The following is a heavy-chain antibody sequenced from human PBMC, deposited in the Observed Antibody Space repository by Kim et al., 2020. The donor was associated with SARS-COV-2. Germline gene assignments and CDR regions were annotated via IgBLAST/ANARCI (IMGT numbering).Heavy chain of an antibody. V-gene: IGHV6-1*01. CDR3: ARDHGSGTKAFDI. Sequence: YAVSVKSRITINPDTSRNPFSLQLNSVTPEDTAVYYCARDHGSGTKAFDIWGQGTMVTVSS. J-gene: IGHJ3*02. D-gene: IGHD1-1*01.